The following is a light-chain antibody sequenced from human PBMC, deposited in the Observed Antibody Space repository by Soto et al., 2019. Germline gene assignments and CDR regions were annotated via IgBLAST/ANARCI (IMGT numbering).Light chain of an antibody. Sequence: QSVLTQPPSASGTPGQRVTISCSGSSSNIGINTVNWYQQLPGTAPKLLIYSNNQRPSGVPDRFSGSKSGTSASLAVSGLQSEDEADYYCAAWDDSLNCYVFGTGTKVTVL. CDR1: SSNIGINT. J-gene: IGLJ1*01. V-gene: IGLV1-44*01. CDR3: AAWDDSLNCYV. CDR2: SNN.